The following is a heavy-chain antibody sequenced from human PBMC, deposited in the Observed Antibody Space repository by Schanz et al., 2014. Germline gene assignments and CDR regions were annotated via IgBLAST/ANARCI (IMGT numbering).Heavy chain of an antibody. CDR1: GGTFSSYT. V-gene: IGHV1-69*02. J-gene: IGHJ4*02. Sequence: QVQLVQSGAEVKKPGSSVKVSCTASGGTFSSYTISWIRQAPGQGLEWMGRIIPILGIANYAQKFQGRVTNTADKSTSTAYMDLSSLRPEDTAVYYCASSGAGYSSSWDFDYWGQGTLVTVSA. CDR3: ASSGAGYSSSWDFDY. CDR2: IIPILGIA. D-gene: IGHD6-13*01.